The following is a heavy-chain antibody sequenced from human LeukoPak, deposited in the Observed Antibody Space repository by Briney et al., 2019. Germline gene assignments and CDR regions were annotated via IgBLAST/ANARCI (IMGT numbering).Heavy chain of an antibody. Sequence: ASVKVSCKASGYTFTGYYMHWVRQAPGQGLEWMGWINPNSGGTNYAQKFQGRVTMTRDTSISTAYMELSRLRSDDTAVYYCARDLLGFWSGYSPRDYWGQGTLVTVSS. D-gene: IGHD3-3*01. J-gene: IGHJ4*02. CDR3: ARDLLGFWSGYSPRDY. CDR2: INPNSGGT. CDR1: GYTFTGYY. V-gene: IGHV1-2*02.